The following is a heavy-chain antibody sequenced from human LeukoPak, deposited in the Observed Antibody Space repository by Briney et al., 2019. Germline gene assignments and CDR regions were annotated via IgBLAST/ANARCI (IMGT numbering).Heavy chain of an antibody. J-gene: IGHJ4*02. Sequence: GGSLGLSCAASGFTFSSYSMNWVRQAPGKGLEWVSSTSSSSSYIYYADSVKGRFTISRDNAKNSLYLQMSSLRAEDTAVYYCARLDGMVVTPFDYWGQGTLVTVSS. CDR1: GFTFSSYS. D-gene: IGHD4-23*01. CDR3: ARLDGMVVTPFDY. CDR2: TSSSSSYI. V-gene: IGHV3-21*01.